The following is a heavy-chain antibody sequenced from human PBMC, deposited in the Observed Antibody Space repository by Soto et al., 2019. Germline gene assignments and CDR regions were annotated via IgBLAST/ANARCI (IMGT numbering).Heavy chain of an antibody. V-gene: IGHV3-23*01. CDR3: ANTPTYSSSSLGAFDI. CDR2: ISGSGGST. CDR1: GFTFSSYS. D-gene: IGHD6-6*01. J-gene: IGHJ3*02. Sequence: GGSLILSCAASGFTFSSYSMSWVRQAPGKGLEWVSAISGSGGSTYYADSVKGRFTISRDNSKNALYLQMNSLRAEDTAVYYCANTPTYSSSSLGAFDIWGQGTMVTVSS.